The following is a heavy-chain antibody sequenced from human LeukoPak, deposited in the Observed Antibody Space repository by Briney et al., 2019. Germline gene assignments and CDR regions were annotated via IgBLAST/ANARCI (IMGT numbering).Heavy chain of an antibody. D-gene: IGHD3-22*01. J-gene: IGHJ4*02. CDR2: IIPIFGTA. Sequence: SVKVSCKASGGTFSSYAISWVRQAPGQGLEWMGGIIPIFGTANYAQKFQGRVTITTDESTSTAYRELSSLRSEDTAVYYCARSSGYYYVSYFDYWGQGTLVTVSS. CDR3: ARSSGYYYVSYFDY. CDR1: GGTFSSYA. V-gene: IGHV1-69*05.